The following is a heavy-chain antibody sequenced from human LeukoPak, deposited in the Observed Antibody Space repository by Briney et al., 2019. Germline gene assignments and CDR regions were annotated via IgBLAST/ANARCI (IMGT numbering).Heavy chain of an antibody. V-gene: IGHV3-30*04. CDR1: GFTFSSYA. Sequence: GGSLRLSCAASGFTFSSYAMHWVRQAPGKGLEWVAVVSYDGSNKYYADSVKGRFTISRDNARNSLYLQMNSLRAEDTAVYYCPRDPYSGTYGDTYYYYMDVWGKGTTVTISS. J-gene: IGHJ6*03. D-gene: IGHD1-26*01. CDR2: VSYDGSNK. CDR3: PRDPYSGTYGDTYYYYMDV.